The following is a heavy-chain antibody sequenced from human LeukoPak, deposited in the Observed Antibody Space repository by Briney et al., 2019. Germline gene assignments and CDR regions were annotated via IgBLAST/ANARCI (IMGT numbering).Heavy chain of an antibody. Sequence: GGSLRLSCAASGFTFSSYGIHWVRQAPGKGLEWVALIWYDGSNKYYADSVKGRFTISRDISKNTLYLQMNSLRAEDTAVYYCARESSSSLDPWGQGTLVTVSS. CDR1: GFTFSSYG. V-gene: IGHV3-33*01. J-gene: IGHJ5*02. D-gene: IGHD2-2*01. CDR3: ARESSSSLDP. CDR2: IWYDGSNK.